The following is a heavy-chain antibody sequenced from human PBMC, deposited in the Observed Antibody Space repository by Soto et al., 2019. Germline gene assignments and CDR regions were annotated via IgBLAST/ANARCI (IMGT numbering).Heavy chain of an antibody. CDR3: ASGPSGDQVDY. CDR2: IYNSGST. D-gene: IGHD1-26*01. V-gene: IGHV4-30-4*01. J-gene: IGHJ4*02. CDR1: GGSINNNGYF. Sequence: QVQLQESGPGVVEPSQTLSLTCTVSGGSINNNGYFWSWIRQPPGSGLEWIGHIYNSGSTYSNPSPKLRLTISVDTSKSQFSRKLSSLTAADTAVYYCASGPSGDQVDYWGQGTLVTVSS.